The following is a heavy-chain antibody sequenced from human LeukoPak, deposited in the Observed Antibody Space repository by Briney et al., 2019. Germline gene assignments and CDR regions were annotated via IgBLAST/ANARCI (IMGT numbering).Heavy chain of an antibody. J-gene: IGHJ4*02. V-gene: IGHV4-34*01. CDR1: GGSFSGYY. CDR3: ARVGSGLRYFDWLLYYYY. Sequence: SETLSLTCAVFGGSFSGYYWSWIRQPPGKGLEWIGEINHSGSTNYNPSLKSRVTISVDTSKNQFSLKLSSVTAADTDVSYCARVGSGLRYFDWLLYYYYWGQGTLVTVSS. D-gene: IGHD3-9*01. CDR2: INHSGST.